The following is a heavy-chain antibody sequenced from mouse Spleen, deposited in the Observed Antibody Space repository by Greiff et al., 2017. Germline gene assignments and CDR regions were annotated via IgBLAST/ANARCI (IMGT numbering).Heavy chain of an antibody. Sequence: VQLQQSGAELVRPGASVTLFCTASGYTFTDYEMHWVKQTPVHGLEWIGAIDPETGGTASNQKFTGKAILTADKSSSTAYMELRSLTSEDTAVDYCTRDYYGSRYAMDYWGQGTSGTGSS. V-gene: IGHV1-15*01. CDR1: GYTFTDYE. CDR2: IDPETGGT. CDR3: TRDYYGSRYAMDY. D-gene: IGHD1-1*01. J-gene: IGHJ4*01.